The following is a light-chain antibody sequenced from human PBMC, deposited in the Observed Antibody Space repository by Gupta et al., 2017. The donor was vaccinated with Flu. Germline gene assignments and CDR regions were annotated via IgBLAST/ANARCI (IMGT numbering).Light chain of an antibody. Sequence: DIQMTQSPSTLSASVGDRVTITFRASQSISSWLAWYQQKPGKAPKLLIYKASSLESAVPSRFSGCASATDITLTISITHPDDFATYYCQQYNTYLFTFGPGTKVDIK. CDR3: QQYNTYLFT. CDR2: KAS. V-gene: IGKV1-5*03. J-gene: IGKJ3*01. CDR1: QSISSW.